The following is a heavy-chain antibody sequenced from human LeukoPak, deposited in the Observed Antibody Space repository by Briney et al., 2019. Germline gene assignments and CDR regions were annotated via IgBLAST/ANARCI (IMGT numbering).Heavy chain of an antibody. V-gene: IGHV3-33*01. CDR3: ARVGIYSYGPPYYYYGMDV. J-gene: IGHJ6*02. D-gene: IGHD5-18*01. CDR2: IWFDKNQ. Sequence: GGSLRLSCAASGFILNDYGMHWVRQAPGKGLEWVADIWFDKNQHFADSVKGRFAISRDNSKNTVYLQINSLRAEDTAVYYCARVGIYSYGPPYYYYGMDVWGQGTTVTVSS. CDR1: GFILNDYG.